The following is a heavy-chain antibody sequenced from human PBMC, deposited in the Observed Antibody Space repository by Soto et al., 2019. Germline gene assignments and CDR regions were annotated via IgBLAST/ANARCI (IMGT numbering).Heavy chain of an antibody. D-gene: IGHD3-16*01. J-gene: IGHJ5*02. V-gene: IGHV1-69*01. CDR2: IIPIFGTA. CDR3: AXDWGWFDP. CDR1: GGTFSSYA. Sequence: QVQLVQSGAEVKKPGSSVKVSCKASGGTFSSYAISWVRQAPGQGLEWMGGIIPIFGTANYAQKFQGRVTIXXXXXTXXXXXXXXXXXXXXXXXXXXAXDWGWFDPWGQGTLVTVSS.